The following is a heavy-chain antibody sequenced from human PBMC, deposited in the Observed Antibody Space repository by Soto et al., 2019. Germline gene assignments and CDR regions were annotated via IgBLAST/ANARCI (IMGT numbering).Heavy chain of an antibody. V-gene: IGHV3-15*07. D-gene: IGHD3-22*01. CDR3: TTLSSDSSGYSDY. Sequence: PGGSLRLSCAASGFTFSNAWMNWVRQAPGKGLEWVGRIKSKTDGGTTDYAAPVKGRFTISRDDSKNTLYLQMNSLKTEDTAVYYCTTLSSDSSGYSDYWGQGTLVTVSS. J-gene: IGHJ4*02. CDR2: IKSKTDGGTT. CDR1: GFTFSNAW.